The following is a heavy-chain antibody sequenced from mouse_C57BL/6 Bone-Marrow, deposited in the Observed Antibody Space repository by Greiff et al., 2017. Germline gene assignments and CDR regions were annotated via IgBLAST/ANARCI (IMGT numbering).Heavy chain of an antibody. CDR2: ISSGGSYT. V-gene: IGHV5-6*02. D-gene: IGHD2-3*01. J-gene: IGHJ2*01. CDR1: GFTFSSYG. Sequence: DVMLVESGGDLVKPGGSLKLSCAASGFTFSSYGMSWVRQTPDKRLEWVATISSGGSYTYYPDSVKGRFTISRDNAKNTRYLQMSSLKSEDTAMYYCARRGYYALYYFDYWGQGTTLTVSS. CDR3: ARRGYYALYYFDY.